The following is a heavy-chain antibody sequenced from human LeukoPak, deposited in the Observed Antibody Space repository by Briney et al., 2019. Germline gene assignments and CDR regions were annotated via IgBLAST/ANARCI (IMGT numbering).Heavy chain of an antibody. V-gene: IGHV1-69*06. CDR1: GGTFSSYA. Sequence: ASVKVFCKASGGTFSSYAISWVRQAPGQGLEWMGGIIPIFGTANYAQKFQGRVTLTADKSTSTAYMELSSLRSEDTAVYYCAGGYCSSTSCYPWGQGTLVTVSS. D-gene: IGHD2-2*01. CDR2: IIPIFGTA. J-gene: IGHJ5*02. CDR3: AGGYCSSTSCYP.